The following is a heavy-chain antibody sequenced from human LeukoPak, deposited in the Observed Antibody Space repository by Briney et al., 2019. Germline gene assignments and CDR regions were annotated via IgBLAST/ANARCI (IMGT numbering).Heavy chain of an antibody. Sequence: GGSLRLSCAASGFTVSSNYMSWVRQAPGKGLEWVSTIYSGDITYSADSVKGRFTISRDNSKNTLYLQMNSLRAEDTAVYYCARDRLNGGNSRFDYWGQGTLVTVSS. V-gene: IGHV3-53*01. CDR1: GFTVSSNY. J-gene: IGHJ4*02. D-gene: IGHD4-23*01. CDR3: ARDRLNGGNSRFDY. CDR2: IYSGDIT.